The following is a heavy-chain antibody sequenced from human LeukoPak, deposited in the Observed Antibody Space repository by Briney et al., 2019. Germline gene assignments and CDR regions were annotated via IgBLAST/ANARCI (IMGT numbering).Heavy chain of an antibody. J-gene: IGHJ3*02. CDR2: TYTSGST. V-gene: IGHV4-4*07. Sequence: SETLSLTCTVSGGSISSYYWSWIRQPAGKGLEWIGRTYTSGSTNYNPSLKSRVTMSVDTSKNQFSLKLSSVTAADTAVYYCARERGCTGGVCDAFDIWGQGTMVTVSS. CDR3: ARERGCTGGVCDAFDI. D-gene: IGHD2-8*02. CDR1: GGSISSYY.